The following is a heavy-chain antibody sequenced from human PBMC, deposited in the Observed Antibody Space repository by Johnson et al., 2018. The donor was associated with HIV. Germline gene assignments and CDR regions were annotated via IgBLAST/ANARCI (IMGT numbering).Heavy chain of an antibody. CDR2: VKSKTDGGTT. J-gene: IGHJ3*02. CDR1: GFTFSNAW. Sequence: MQLVESGGGLVKPGGSLRLSCAASGFTFSNAWMSWVRQAPGKGLEWVGRVKSKTDGGTTDYTAPVKGRFTISRDDSKNTLYLQMNSLRAEDTAVYYCFIAPDAFDIWGQWTMVTVSS. V-gene: IGHV3-15*01. D-gene: IGHD6-13*01. CDR3: FIAPDAFDI.